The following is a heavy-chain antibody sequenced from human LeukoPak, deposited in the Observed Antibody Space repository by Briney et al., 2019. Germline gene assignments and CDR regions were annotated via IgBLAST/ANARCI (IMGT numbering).Heavy chain of an antibody. V-gene: IGHV4-34*01. CDR1: GGSFSGYY. CDR2: INHSASA. J-gene: IGHJ4*02. D-gene: IGHD3-16*02. Sequence: ASETLSLTCAVYGGSFSGYYWNWIRQVPGKGLGWIGEINHSASARYSPSLKSRVTMSVDTSKNQFSLKLTSVTAADTAIYYCAREIIWGTYRRLYYFDSWGQGTLVTVSS. CDR3: AREIIWGTYRRLYYFDS.